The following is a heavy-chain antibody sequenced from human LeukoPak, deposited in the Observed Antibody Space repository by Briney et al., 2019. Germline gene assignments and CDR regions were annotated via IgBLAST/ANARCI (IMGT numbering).Heavy chain of an antibody. V-gene: IGHV4-39*07. J-gene: IGHJ4*02. D-gene: IGHD1-26*01. CDR2: IYYSGST. CDR3: ARELRPLESIVGAVYYFDY. CDR1: GGSISSGSYY. Sequence: PSQTLSLTCTVSGGSISSGSYYWGWIRQPPGKGLEWIGSIYYSGSTYYNPSLKSRVTISVDTSKNQFSLKLSSVTAADTAVYYCARELRPLESIVGAVYYFDYWGQGTLVTVSS.